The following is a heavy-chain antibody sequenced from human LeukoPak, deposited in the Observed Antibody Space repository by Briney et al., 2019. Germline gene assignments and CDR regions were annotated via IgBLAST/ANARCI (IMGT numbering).Heavy chain of an antibody. CDR1: GGSFSGYY. Sequence: PSETLSLTCAVYGGSFSGYYWSWIRQPPGKGLEWIGEINHSGSTNYDPSLKSRVTISVDTSKNQFSLKLSSVTAVDTAVYYCARVYYYDSYWGQGTLVTVSS. J-gene: IGHJ4*02. CDR3: ARVYYYDSY. CDR2: INHSGST. D-gene: IGHD3-22*01. V-gene: IGHV4-34*01.